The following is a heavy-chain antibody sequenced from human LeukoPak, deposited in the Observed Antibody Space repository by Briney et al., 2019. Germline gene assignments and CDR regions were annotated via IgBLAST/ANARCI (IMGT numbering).Heavy chain of an antibody. CDR2: ISHSGAAA. D-gene: IGHD3-22*01. CDR3: AKGTTMIVGDYYGS. V-gene: IGHV3-23*01. CDR1: GFTFSTYA. Sequence: GGSLRLSCAASGFTFSTYAMGWVRQTPGKGLEWVSTISHSGAAAYYANTVKGRFTLSRDNSKNTLYLQMNSLRADDTALYYCAKGTTMIVGDYYGSWGQGTLVTVSS. J-gene: IGHJ4*02.